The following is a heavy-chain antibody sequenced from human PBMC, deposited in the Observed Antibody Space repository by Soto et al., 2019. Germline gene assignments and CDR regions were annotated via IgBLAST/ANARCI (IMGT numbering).Heavy chain of an antibody. CDR3: ARAAETGGNWFDP. CDR2: MYFSGTT. V-gene: IGHV4-59*01. D-gene: IGHD1-1*01. Sequence: KPSETLSLTCTVSGGSIRSSYWTWIRQPPGKGLEWIGHMYFSGTTNFNPSLKSRITMSVDTSKNQFSLKLSSVTAADTAVYYCARAAETGGNWFDPWGQGTLVTVSS. CDR1: GGSIRSSY. J-gene: IGHJ5*02.